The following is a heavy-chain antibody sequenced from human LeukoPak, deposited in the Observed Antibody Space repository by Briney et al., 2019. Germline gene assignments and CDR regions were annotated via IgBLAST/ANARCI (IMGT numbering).Heavy chain of an antibody. D-gene: IGHD2-2*01. CDR1: GGTLSSYA. Sequence: SVKVSCKASGGTLSSYAISWVRQAPGQGLEWMGRIISILGIANYAQKFQGRVTITADKSTSTAYMELSSLRSEDTAVYYCARDLVVLGGDIWGQGTMVTVSS. J-gene: IGHJ3*02. CDR2: IISILGIA. CDR3: ARDLVVLGGDI. V-gene: IGHV1-69*04.